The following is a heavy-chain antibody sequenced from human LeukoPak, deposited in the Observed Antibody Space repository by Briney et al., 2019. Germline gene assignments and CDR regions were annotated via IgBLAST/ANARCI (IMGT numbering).Heavy chain of an antibody. Sequence: PGGSLRLSCAASGFTFSSYSMNWVRQAPGKGLKWVSYISSSISVIYYADSVKGRFTISRDNAKNSLYLQMNSLRDEDTAVYYCARDQYSGHWYYALDIWSQGTMVTVSS. V-gene: IGHV3-48*02. D-gene: IGHD6-19*01. CDR3: ARDQYSGHWYYALDI. CDR2: ISSSISVI. CDR1: GFTFSSYS. J-gene: IGHJ3*02.